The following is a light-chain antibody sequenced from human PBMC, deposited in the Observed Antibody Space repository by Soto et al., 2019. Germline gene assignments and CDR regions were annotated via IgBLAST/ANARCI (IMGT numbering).Light chain of an antibody. CDR3: QQYRSSPRT. Sequence: EIVLTQSPGTLSLSPGERATLSCRASQSITSYLAWYQQKPGQAPRLLIYGASSRATGIPDRFSGSGYGTDFTLTISRLEPEDFAVYYCQQYRSSPRTFGEGTKVEVK. J-gene: IGKJ4*01. V-gene: IGKV3-20*01. CDR2: GAS. CDR1: QSITSY.